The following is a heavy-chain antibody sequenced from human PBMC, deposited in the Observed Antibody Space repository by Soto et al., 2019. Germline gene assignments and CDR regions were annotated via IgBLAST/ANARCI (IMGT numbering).Heavy chain of an antibody. CDR2: ISGSGGST. V-gene: IGHV3-23*01. CDR1: GFTFSSYA. D-gene: IGHD2-2*01. Sequence: GGSLRLSCAASGFTFSSYAMSWVRQAPGKGLEWVSAISGSGGSTYYADSVKGRFTISRDNSKNTLYLQMNSLRAEDTAVYYCATGYCSSTSCYQSSGYWGQGTLVTVSS. J-gene: IGHJ4*02. CDR3: ATGYCSSTSCYQSSGY.